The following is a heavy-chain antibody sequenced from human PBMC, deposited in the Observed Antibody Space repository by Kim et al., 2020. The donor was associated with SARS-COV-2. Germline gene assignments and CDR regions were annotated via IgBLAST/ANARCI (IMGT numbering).Heavy chain of an antibody. V-gene: IGHV3-33*05. Sequence: GGSLRLSCAASGFTFSSYGMHWVRQAPGKGLEWVAVISYDGSNKYYADSVKGRFTISRDNSKTTLYLQMNSLRAEDTAVYYCARSDYGDYVDYYYGMDVWGQGTTVTVSS. CDR3: ARSDYGDYVDYYYGMDV. CDR2: ISYDGSNK. D-gene: IGHD4-17*01. J-gene: IGHJ6*02. CDR1: GFTFSSYG.